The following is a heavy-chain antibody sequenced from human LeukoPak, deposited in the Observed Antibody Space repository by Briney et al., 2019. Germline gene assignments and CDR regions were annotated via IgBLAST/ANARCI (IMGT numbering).Heavy chain of an antibody. Sequence: SETLSLTCTVSGGSISSYYWSWIRQPPGKGLEWIGYIYYSGSTNYNPSLKSRVTISVDTSKNQFSLKLSSVTAADTAVYYCARSVVVVAATISYYYGMDVWGQGTTVTVSS. V-gene: IGHV4-59*01. CDR3: ARSVVVVAATISYYYGMDV. J-gene: IGHJ6*02. CDR2: IYYSGST. CDR1: GGSISSYY. D-gene: IGHD2-15*01.